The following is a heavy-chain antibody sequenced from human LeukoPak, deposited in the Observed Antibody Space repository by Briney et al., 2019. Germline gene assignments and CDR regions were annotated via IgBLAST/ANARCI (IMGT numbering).Heavy chain of an antibody. CDR1: GGSIISYY. V-gene: IGHV4-59*01. Sequence: SETLSLTCTVSGGSIISYYWSWIRQPPGKGLEWIGYIYYSGSTNYNPSLKSRVTISVDTSKNQFSLKLSSVTAADTAVYYCARDSESSTYFDYWGQGTLVTVSS. CDR2: IYYSGST. J-gene: IGHJ4*02. CDR3: ARDSESSTYFDY. D-gene: IGHD2-2*01.